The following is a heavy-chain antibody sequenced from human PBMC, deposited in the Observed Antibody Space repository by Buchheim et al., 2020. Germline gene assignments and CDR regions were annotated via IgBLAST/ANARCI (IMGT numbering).Heavy chain of an antibody. CDR3: AGGHGSGSYRISWFDP. Sequence: QVQLVQSGAEVKKPGASVKVSCKASGNIVTINYMFWVRQAPGQGLEWMGTIIPRGGSTSYSPKIQGRVTMTTDTSTNTVYLELSSLRSEDTAVYYCAGGHGSGSYRISWFDPWGQGTL. J-gene: IGHJ5*02. CDR2: IIPRGGST. CDR1: GNIVTINY. D-gene: IGHD3-10*01. V-gene: IGHV1-46*01.